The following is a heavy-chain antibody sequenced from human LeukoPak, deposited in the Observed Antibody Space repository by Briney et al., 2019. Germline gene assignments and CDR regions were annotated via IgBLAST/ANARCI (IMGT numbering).Heavy chain of an antibody. J-gene: IGHJ1*01. V-gene: IGHV3-23*01. CDR3: ARGLVIVPGSPQYFLH. CDR1: GFTFSNYA. D-gene: IGHD3-16*02. CDR2: ISGNGVNT. Sequence: GGSLRLSCAASGFTFSNYAMSWVRQAPGRGLEWVSGISGNGVNTYYVDSVKGRFTISRDRSTNTLFLQMNGLRAEDTAVYFCARGLVIVPGSPQYFLHLRLGTMVTVCS.